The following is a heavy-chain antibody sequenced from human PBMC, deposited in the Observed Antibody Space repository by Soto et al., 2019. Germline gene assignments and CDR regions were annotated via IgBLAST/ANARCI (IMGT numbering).Heavy chain of an antibody. CDR2: ISAYNGNT. Sequence: QVQLVQSGAEVKKPGASVKVSCKASGYTFTNYGISWVRQAPGQGLEWMGWISAYNGNTKYAQKVKGRVTMTTDTTTSTANMALRPLRSAVRSRYNCAIVSPPVDYWAPGTLV. V-gene: IGHV1-18*01. CDR1: GYTFTNYG. CDR3: AIVSPPVDY. J-gene: IGHJ4*02.